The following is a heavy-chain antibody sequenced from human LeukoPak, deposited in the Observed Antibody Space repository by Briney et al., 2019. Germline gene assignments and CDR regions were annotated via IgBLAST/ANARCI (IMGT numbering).Heavy chain of an antibody. Sequence: PSETLSLTCTVSGGSISSYYWTWIRQPPGKGLEWIGNIHSSGATNHNPSLKSRVSMSVDTSRNQFSLKLSSVTAADTAVYYCARDGDYTPLDYWGQGTLVTVSS. CDR3: ARDGDYTPLDY. D-gene: IGHD4-17*01. V-gene: IGHV4-59*12. CDR1: GGSISSYY. J-gene: IGHJ4*02. CDR2: IHSSGAT.